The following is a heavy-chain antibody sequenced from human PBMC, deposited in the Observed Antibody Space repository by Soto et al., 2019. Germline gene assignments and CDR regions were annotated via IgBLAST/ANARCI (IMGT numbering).Heavy chain of an antibody. D-gene: IGHD3-10*02. CDR2: ISGGGGSI. V-gene: IGHV3-23*01. J-gene: IGHJ3*01. Sequence: GVSLRLSCAASGFNFNTYAMSWVRQAPGKGLEWVSGISGGGGSIHYVDSVKGRFTISRDNSKNNLYLQMNSLRGEDTAVYYCAKGKSSNYVSHAFDFWAQGTMVIVSS. CDR1: GFNFNTYA. CDR3: AKGKSSNYVSHAFDF.